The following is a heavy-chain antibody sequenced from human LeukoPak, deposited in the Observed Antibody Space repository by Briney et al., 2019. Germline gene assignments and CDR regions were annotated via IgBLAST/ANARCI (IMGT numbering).Heavy chain of an antibody. V-gene: IGHV1-8*03. J-gene: IGHJ4*02. D-gene: IGHD6-19*01. CDR3: ARRSVAGTPLYYFDY. CDR1: GYTFTSYD. CDR2: MNPNSGNT. Sequence: ASVKVSCKASGYTFTSYDINWVRQATGQGLEWMGWMNPNSGNTGYAQKFQGRVTITRNTSISTAYMELSSLRSEDAAVYYCARRSVAGTPLYYFDYWGQGTLVTVSS.